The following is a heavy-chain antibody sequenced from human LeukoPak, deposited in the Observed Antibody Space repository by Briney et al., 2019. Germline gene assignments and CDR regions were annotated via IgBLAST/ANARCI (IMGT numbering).Heavy chain of an antibody. CDR1: GFTFSTYW. D-gene: IGHD3-22*01. V-gene: IGHV3-74*01. J-gene: IGHJ4*02. CDR2: ITSDGSTS. CDR3: ARDGDGSNYYHAIDY. Sequence: SGGSLRLSCAASGFTFSTYWMHWVRQVPGKGLVWISRITSDGSTSSYADSVKGRFLISRDNAKNTLDLQMNSLRAEDTAVYYCARDGDGSNYYHAIDYWGQGILVTVSS.